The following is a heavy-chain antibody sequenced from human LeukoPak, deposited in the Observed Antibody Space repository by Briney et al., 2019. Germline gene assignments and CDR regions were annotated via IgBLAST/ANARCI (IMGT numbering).Heavy chain of an antibody. CDR1: GYTFTSYY. V-gene: IGHV1-46*01. CDR3: ATYSGYDPFDY. CDR2: IIPSTGST. J-gene: IGHJ4*02. D-gene: IGHD5-12*01. Sequence: ASVKVSCKASGYTFTSYYIHWVRQAPGQGLEWMGIIIPSTGSTSYAQKFQGRVTTIRDTSTSTVYMELSSLRSEDTAVYYCATYSGYDPFDYWGQGTLVTVSS.